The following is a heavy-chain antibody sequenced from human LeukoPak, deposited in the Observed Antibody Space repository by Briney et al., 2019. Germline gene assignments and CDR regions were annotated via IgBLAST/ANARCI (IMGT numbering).Heavy chain of an antibody. D-gene: IGHD1-14*01. V-gene: IGHV4-61*09. CDR1: AGSISRGCYS. CDR3: ARRDGTFDN. J-gene: IGHJ4*02. Sequence: SQTLSLTCAVAAGSISRGCYSWSWIRHPAWKGLEWIGHMQYSGTTNYNPSLKSRVTISIDTSKTQFSLKLSSVTAADTAVHYCARRDGTFDNWGQGTLVTVSS. CDR2: MQYSGTT.